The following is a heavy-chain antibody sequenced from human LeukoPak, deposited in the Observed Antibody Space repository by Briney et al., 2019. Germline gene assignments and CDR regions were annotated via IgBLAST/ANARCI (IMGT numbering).Heavy chain of an antibody. D-gene: IGHD2-8*02. CDR1: GGSISSYY. CDR2: IYYSGST. CDR3: ARDLTTGGLDY. J-gene: IGHJ4*02. Sequence: PSETLSLTCTVSGGSISSYYWSWIRQPPGKGLEWIGNIYYSGSTNYNPSLKSRVTISVDTSKNQFSLKLSSVAAADTAVYYCARDLTTGGLDYWGQGTLVTVSS. V-gene: IGHV4-59*01.